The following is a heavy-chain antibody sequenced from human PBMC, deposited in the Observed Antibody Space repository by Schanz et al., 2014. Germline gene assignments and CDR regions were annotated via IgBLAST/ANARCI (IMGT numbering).Heavy chain of an antibody. V-gene: IGHV1-46*03. D-gene: IGHD6-6*01. CDR3: GRGFSRSYIDF. CDR1: GYSFSAHY. Sequence: VQPEQSGAEVKKPGASLKVSCKASGYSFSAHYLHWVRQAPGQGLEWMGIINPSGGSTRYGQKFQGRITVTTDTSTSTVYLELSSLRSDDTAVYYCGRGFSRSYIDFWGQGTLITVSS. CDR2: INPSGGST. J-gene: IGHJ4*02.